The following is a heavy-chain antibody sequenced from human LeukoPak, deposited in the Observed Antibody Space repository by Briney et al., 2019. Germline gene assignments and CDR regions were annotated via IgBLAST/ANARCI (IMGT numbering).Heavy chain of an antibody. CDR2: INPNSGGT. Sequence: ASVKVSCKASGYTFTGYYMHWVRQAPGQGLEWMGWINPNSGGTNYAQKFQGRVTMTRDTSISTAYMELSRLRSDDTAVYYCAREGHYDSSGYPLFDYWRQGTLVTVSS. J-gene: IGHJ4*02. CDR3: AREGHYDSSGYPLFDY. D-gene: IGHD3-22*01. V-gene: IGHV1-2*02. CDR1: GYTFTGYY.